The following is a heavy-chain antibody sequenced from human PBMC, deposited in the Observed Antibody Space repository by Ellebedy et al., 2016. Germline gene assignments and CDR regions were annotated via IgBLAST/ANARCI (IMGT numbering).Heavy chain of an antibody. CDR1: GFTFSTYW. CDR3: AKDYCGGDCYLFDS. D-gene: IGHD2-21*02. V-gene: IGHV3-74*01. J-gene: IGHJ4*02. Sequence: GGSLRLSCAASGFTFSTYWMHWVRQAPGKGLVWVSRINGVGTSTNYADSVKGRFTISRDNSKNTLYVQMNSLRAEDTAVYYCAKDYCGGDCYLFDSWGQGILVTVSS. CDR2: INGVGTST.